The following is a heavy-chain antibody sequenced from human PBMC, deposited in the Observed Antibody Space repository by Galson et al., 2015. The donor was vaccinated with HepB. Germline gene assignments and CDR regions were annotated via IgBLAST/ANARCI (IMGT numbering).Heavy chain of an antibody. CDR2: TSGYNGNA. CDR3: ARDLLLVRGDGFDY. CDR1: GYTFTTYG. Sequence: SVKVSCKASGYTFTTYGISWVRQAPGQGLEWMGWTSGYNGNAKYAQKFQGRVTMTTDTSTSTAYMELRSLRSDDTAVYYCARDLLLVRGDGFDYWGPGTLVTVSS. V-gene: IGHV1-18*01. J-gene: IGHJ4*02. D-gene: IGHD3-10*01.